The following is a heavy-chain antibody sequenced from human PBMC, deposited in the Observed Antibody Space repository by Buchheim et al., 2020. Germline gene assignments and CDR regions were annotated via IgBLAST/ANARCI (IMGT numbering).Heavy chain of an antibody. V-gene: IGHV3-11*01. Sequence: QVQLVESGEGLVKAGGSLRLSCAASGFTFSDHYMSWIRQAPGKGLEWISYINSGGTIYYADSVRGRFTISRDNAKNLLYLQMNSLRVDDTAVYYCARESSSFGAYFDYWGQG. J-gene: IGHJ4*02. CDR1: GFTFSDHY. CDR3: ARESSSFGAYFDY. D-gene: IGHD3-16*01. CDR2: INSGGTI.